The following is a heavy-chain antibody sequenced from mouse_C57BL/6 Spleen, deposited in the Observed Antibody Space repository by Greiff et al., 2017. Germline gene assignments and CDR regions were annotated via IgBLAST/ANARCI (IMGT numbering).Heavy chain of an antibody. J-gene: IGHJ4*01. Sequence: VQLQQSGPELVKPGASVKISCKASGYTFTDYYMNWVKQSHGKSLEWIGDINPNNGGTSYNQKFKGKATLTVDKSSSTAYMELRSLTSEDSAVYYCARRLTYYYGSSYDYAMDYWGQGTSVTASS. CDR3: ARRLTYYYGSSYDYAMDY. CDR2: INPNNGGT. V-gene: IGHV1-26*01. D-gene: IGHD1-1*01. CDR1: GYTFTDYY.